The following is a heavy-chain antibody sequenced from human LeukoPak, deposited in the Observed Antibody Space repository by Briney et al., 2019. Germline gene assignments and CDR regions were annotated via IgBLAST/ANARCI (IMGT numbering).Heavy chain of an antibody. D-gene: IGHD3-3*01. CDR2: INHSGST. Sequence: SETLSLTCAVYGGSFSGYYRSWIRQPPGKGLEWIGEINHSGSTNYNPSLKSRVTISVDTSKNQFSLKLSSVTAADTAVYYCARGCLLRFLEWLQTTSYCWFDPWGQGTLVTVAS. J-gene: IGHJ5*02. CDR3: ARGCLLRFLEWLQTTSYCWFDP. CDR1: GGSFSGYY. V-gene: IGHV4-34*01.